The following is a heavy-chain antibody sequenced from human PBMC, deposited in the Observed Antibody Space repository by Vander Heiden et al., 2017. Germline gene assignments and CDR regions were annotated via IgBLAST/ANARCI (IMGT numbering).Heavy chain of an antibody. CDR1: GYTFTGYY. D-gene: IGHD2-2*01. V-gene: IGHV1-2*02. CDR2: INPSSGGT. J-gene: IGHJ6*02. Sequence: QVQLVQSGAEVKKPGASVKVSCKASGYTFTGYYMHWVRQAPGQGLEWMGWINPSSGGTNYAQKFQGRVTMTRDTSISTAYMELSRLRSDDTAVYYCARLPAAPDYYYYGMDVWGQGTTVTVSS. CDR3: ARLPAAPDYYYYGMDV.